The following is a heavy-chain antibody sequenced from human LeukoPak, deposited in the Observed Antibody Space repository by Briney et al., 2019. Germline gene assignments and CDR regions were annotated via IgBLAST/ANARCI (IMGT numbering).Heavy chain of an antibody. V-gene: IGHV7-4-1*02. D-gene: IGHD2-15*01. CDR3: AREIAAGTDY. CDR2: INTNTGNP. CDR1: GYTFTAYY. Sequence: ASVKAPCKASGYTFTAYYIHWVRQAPGQGLEWMGWINTNTGNPTYAQGFTGRFVFSLDTSVSTAYLQISSLKAEDTAVYYCAREIAAGTDYWGQGTLVTVSS. J-gene: IGHJ4*02.